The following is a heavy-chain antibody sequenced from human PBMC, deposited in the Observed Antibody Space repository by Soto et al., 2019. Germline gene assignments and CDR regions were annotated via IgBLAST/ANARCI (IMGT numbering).Heavy chain of an antibody. Sequence: QGQLGQFGAEVKQPGSSVKVSCKTSGGPFSTYAIYWVRQAPGQGLEWMGAIIPLFGTADNAQKFQGRVTITADESTSTAYMELSSLRSEDTAVYYCARPKGSYSSGYYYFDYWGQGTLVTVSS. CDR1: GGPFSTYA. CDR3: ARPKGSYSSGYYYFDY. D-gene: IGHD6-19*01. CDR2: IIPLFGTA. V-gene: IGHV1-69*01. J-gene: IGHJ4*02.